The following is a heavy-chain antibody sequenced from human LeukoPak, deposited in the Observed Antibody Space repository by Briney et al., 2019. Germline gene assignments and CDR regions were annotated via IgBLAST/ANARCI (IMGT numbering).Heavy chain of an antibody. D-gene: IGHD3-10*01. Sequence: GGSLRLSCAASGFTFSGYWMRWVRQAPGKGLEWGANIKEDGGEKYYVDSVKGRFTISRDNVKNSLCLQMNSLRGEDTAVYYCDRSWDTRSRGLPYFYCSIDVWGQGTTLTVSS. CDR2: IKEDGGEK. CDR3: DRSWDTRSRGLPYFYCSIDV. J-gene: IGHJ6*02. V-gene: IGHV3-7*05. CDR1: GFTFSGYW.